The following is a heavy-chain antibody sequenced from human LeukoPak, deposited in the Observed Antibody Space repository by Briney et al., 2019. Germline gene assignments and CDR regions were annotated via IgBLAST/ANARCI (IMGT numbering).Heavy chain of an antibody. CDR2: TYYRSKWYN. Sequence: SQTLSLTCAISGDSVSSNSAAWNWIRQSPSRGLEWLGRTYYRSKWYNDYAVSVKSRITINPDTSKNQFSLQLNSVTPEDTAVYYCAREYSSGWYFPDRFDYWGQGTLITVSS. V-gene: IGHV6-1*01. D-gene: IGHD6-19*01. CDR3: AREYSSGWYFPDRFDY. J-gene: IGHJ4*02. CDR1: GDSVSSNSAA.